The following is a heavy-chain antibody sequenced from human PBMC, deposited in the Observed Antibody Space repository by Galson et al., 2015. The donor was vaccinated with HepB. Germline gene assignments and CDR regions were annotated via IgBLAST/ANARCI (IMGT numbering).Heavy chain of an antibody. J-gene: IGHJ4*02. V-gene: IGHV3-33*01. CDR2: IWYDGSNK. CDR1: GFTFSSYG. CDR3: ARAAVAVAGTPLDY. D-gene: IGHD6-19*01. Sequence: SLRLSCAASGFTFSSYGMHWVRQAPGKGLEWVAVIWYDGSNKYYADSVKGRFTISRDNSKNTLYLQMNSLRAEDTAVYYCARAAVAVAGTPLDYWGQGTLVTVSS.